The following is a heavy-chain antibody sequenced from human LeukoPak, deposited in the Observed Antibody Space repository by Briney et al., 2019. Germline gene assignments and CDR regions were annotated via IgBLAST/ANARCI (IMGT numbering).Heavy chain of an antibody. CDR1: GASFSSSTYY. Sequence: SETLSLTCTVSGASFSSSTYYWGWIRQPPGKGLEWIGSIYYGGGTYYNPSLKSRVTMSVDTSKKQFSLKLSSVTAADTAVYYCAREPYSSSFDYWGQGTLVTVSS. J-gene: IGHJ4*02. CDR3: AREPYSSSFDY. V-gene: IGHV4-39*02. D-gene: IGHD6-6*01. CDR2: IYYGGGT.